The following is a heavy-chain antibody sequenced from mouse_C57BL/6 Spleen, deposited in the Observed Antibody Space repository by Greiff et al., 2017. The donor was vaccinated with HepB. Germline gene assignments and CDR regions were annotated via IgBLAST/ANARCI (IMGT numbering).Heavy chain of an antibody. V-gene: IGHV5-6*01. CDR2: ISSGGSYT. Sequence: EVQVVESGGDLVKPGGSLKLSCAASGFTFSSYGMSWVRQTPDKRLEWVATISSGGSYTYYPDSVKGRFTISRDNAKNTLYLQMSSLKSEDTAMYYCARLPLEYYFDYWGQGTTLTVSS. J-gene: IGHJ2*01. CDR1: GFTFSSYG. CDR3: ARLPLEYYFDY.